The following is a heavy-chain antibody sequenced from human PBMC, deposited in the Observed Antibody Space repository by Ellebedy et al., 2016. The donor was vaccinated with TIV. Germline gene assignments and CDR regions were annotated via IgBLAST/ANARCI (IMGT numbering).Heavy chain of an antibody. D-gene: IGHD2-2*01. V-gene: IGHV4-39*07. CDR2: IYYSGST. CDR1: GDSISSSSYY. CDR3: ARDGIILMPFDY. Sequence: SETLSLTXTVSGDSISSSSYYWGWIRQPPGKGLEWIGSIYYSGSTHYNPSLKSRVTISVDTSRNQFSLKLSSVTAADTAVYYCARDGIILMPFDYWGQGTLVTVSS. J-gene: IGHJ4*02.